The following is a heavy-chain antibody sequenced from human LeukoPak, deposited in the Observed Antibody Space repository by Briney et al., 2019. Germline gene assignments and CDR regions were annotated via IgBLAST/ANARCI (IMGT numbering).Heavy chain of an antibody. J-gene: IGHJ4*02. V-gene: IGHV3-7*03. CDR1: GFPFYSYW. CDR3: ARSVPYGTTWYGRSDC. D-gene: IGHD6-13*01. CDR2: IRHDGSTK. Sequence: GGSLRLSCTASGFPFYSYWMTSVRQTPGKGLEWVANIRHDGSTKYYVDSVKGRFTICRDNAMNSLYLQMDSLRVEDTAIYYCARSVPYGTTWYGRSDCWGQGTQVTVSS.